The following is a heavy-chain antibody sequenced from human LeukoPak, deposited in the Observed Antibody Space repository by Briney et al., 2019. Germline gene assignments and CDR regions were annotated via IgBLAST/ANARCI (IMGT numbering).Heavy chain of an antibody. CDR1: GYTFTSYD. J-gene: IGHJ4*02. Sequence: ASVKVSCKASGYTFTSYDINWVRQAPGKGLEWMGGFDPEDGETIYAQKFQGRVTMTEDTSTDTAYMELSSLRSEDTAVYYCATDQQTYYYDSSGYYAFDYWGQGTLVTVSS. CDR3: ATDQQTYYYDSSGYYAFDY. D-gene: IGHD3-22*01. V-gene: IGHV1-24*01. CDR2: FDPEDGET.